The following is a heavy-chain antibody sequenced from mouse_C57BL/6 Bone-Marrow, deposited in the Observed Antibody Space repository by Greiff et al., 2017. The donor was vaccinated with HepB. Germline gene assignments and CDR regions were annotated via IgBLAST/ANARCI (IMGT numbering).Heavy chain of an antibody. Sequence: EVQLQQSGPELVKPGASVKIPCKASGYTFTDYNMDWVKQSHGKSLEWIGDINPNNGGTIYNQKFKGKATLTVDKSSSTAYMELRSLTSEDTAVYYCARSPNLVITTVVATKWYFDVWGTGTTVTVSS. J-gene: IGHJ1*03. CDR1: GYTFTDYN. CDR2: INPNNGGT. CDR3: ARSPNLVITTVVATKWYFDV. D-gene: IGHD1-1*01. V-gene: IGHV1-18*01.